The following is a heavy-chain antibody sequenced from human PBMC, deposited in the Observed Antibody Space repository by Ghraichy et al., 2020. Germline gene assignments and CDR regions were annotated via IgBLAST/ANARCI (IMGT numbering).Heavy chain of an antibody. CDR1: GGSFSGYY. D-gene: IGHD3-3*01. J-gene: IGHJ5*02. V-gene: IGHV4-34*01. CDR3: ARGTYEFWSGYSNWVDP. CDR2: INHSGST. Sequence: SQTLSLTCAVYGGSFSGYYWSWIRQPPGKGLEWIGEINHSGSTNYNPSLKSRVTISVDTSKNQFSLKLSSVTAADTAVYYCARGTYEFWSGYSNWVDPWAQKTLVTVPS.